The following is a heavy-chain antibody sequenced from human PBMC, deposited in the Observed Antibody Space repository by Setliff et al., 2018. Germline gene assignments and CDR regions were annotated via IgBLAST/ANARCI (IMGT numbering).Heavy chain of an antibody. Sequence: PSETLSLTCSVSGGSISNFYWSWIRQPPGKGLEWIGSISPGRSINYNPSLRSRVTISGDTSKNQISLNLSSGTAADTAVYYCARDRRDYIGAGSSEIDYYYCYYMDVWGKGTTVTVSS. CDR3: ARDRRDYIGAGSSEIDYYYCYYMDV. CDR2: ISPGRSI. CDR1: GGSISNFY. J-gene: IGHJ6*03. D-gene: IGHD3-10*01. V-gene: IGHV4-4*09.